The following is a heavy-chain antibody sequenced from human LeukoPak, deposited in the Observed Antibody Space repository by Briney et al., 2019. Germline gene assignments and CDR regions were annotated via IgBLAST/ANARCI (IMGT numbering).Heavy chain of an antibody. CDR2: IYTSGST. CDR1: GGSISSYY. V-gene: IGHV4-4*07. D-gene: IGHD5-12*01. CDR3: AREIGIVATIYHWFDP. J-gene: IGHJ5*02. Sequence: SETLSLTCTVSGGSISSYYWSWIRQPAGKGLEWIGRIYTSGSTNYNPSLKSRVTMSVDTSKNQFSLKLSSVTAADTAVYYCAREIGIVATIYHWFDPWGQGTLVSVSS.